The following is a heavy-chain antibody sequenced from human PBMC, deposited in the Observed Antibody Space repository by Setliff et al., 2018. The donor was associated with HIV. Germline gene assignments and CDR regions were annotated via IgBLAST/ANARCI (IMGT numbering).Heavy chain of an antibody. V-gene: IGHV1-24*01. CDR2: FDPEDGET. CDR3: ATDPGYSSTWYSESFQH. CDR1: GYTLTELS. J-gene: IGHJ1*01. Sequence: ASVKVSCKISGYTLTELSIHWVRQAPGKGLEWMANFDPEDGETFYAQKFQGRLTIAEDTSTDTAYMELSSLRSDDTAMYYCATDPGYSSTWYSESFQHWGQGTVVTVPQ. D-gene: IGHD6-13*01.